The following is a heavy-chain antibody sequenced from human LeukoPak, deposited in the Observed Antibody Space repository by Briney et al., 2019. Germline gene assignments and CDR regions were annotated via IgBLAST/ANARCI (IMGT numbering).Heavy chain of an antibody. CDR2: IYHSGST. V-gene: IGHV4-61*08. D-gene: IGHD5-18*01. CDR3: ASSRGYIYGPPLGDFDY. CDR1: GGSISSGGYY. J-gene: IGHJ4*02. Sequence: KSSETLSLTCTVSGGSISSGGYYWSWIRQPPGKGLEWIGYIYHSGSTNYNPSLKSRVTISVDTSKNQFSLKLSSVTAADTAVYYCASSRGYIYGPPLGDFDYWGQGTLVTVSS.